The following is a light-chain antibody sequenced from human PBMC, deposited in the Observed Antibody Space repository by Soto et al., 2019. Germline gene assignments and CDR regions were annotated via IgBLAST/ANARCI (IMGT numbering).Light chain of an antibody. CDR3: QQRTNSPPWT. J-gene: IGKJ1*01. CDR2: DAS. Sequence: ESVLTQSPATLSLSPGERATLSCRASPSVSNSLAWYQHKPGQAPRLLIYDASNRATGVPTRFSGSGSGTDFTLTISSLEPEDFAVYYCQQRTNSPPWTFGQGTRVELK. V-gene: IGKV3-11*01. CDR1: PSVSNS.